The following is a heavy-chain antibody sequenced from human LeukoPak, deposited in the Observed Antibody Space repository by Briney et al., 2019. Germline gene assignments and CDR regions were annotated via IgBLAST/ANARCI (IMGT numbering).Heavy chain of an antibody. V-gene: IGHV1-2*02. CDR3: ARTPQIYGDDAFDI. J-gene: IGHJ3*02. CDR2: INPNSGGT. CDR1: GYTFTGYY. Sequence: GASVKVSCKASGYTFTGYYMHWVRQAPGQGLEWMGWINPNSGGTNYAQKFQGRVTMTRDTSISTAYMELSRLRSDDTAVYYCARTPQIYGDDAFDIWGQGTMVTVSS. D-gene: IGHD4-17*01.